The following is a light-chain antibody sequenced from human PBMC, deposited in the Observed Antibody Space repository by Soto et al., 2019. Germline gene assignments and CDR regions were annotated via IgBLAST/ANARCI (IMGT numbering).Light chain of an antibody. CDR2: DNN. CDR1: GSNIGNNY. V-gene: IGLV1-51*01. CDR3: GTWDSSLSVYV. Sequence: QAVLTQPPSVSAAPGQKVTISCSGSGSNIGNNYVSWYQQLPGAAPKLLIYDNNQRPSGIPDRFSGSKSGTSATLGITGLQTGDEADYYCGTWDSSLSVYVFGTGTKVTVL. J-gene: IGLJ1*01.